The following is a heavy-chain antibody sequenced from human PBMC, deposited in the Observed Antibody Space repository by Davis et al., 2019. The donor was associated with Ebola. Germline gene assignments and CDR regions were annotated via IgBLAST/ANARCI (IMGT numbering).Heavy chain of an antibody. Sequence: PSETLSLTCTVSGGSISSYYWSWIRQPPGKGLEWIGEINHSGSTNYNPSLKSRVTISVDTSKNQFSLKLSSVTAADTAVYYCARVEYGIAVAGTGDYWGQGTLVTVSS. J-gene: IGHJ4*02. CDR3: ARVEYGIAVAGTGDY. V-gene: IGHV4-34*01. CDR1: GGSISSYY. CDR2: INHSGST. D-gene: IGHD6-19*01.